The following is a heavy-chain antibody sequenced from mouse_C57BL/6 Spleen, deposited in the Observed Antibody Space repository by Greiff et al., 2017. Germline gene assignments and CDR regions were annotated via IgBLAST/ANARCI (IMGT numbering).Heavy chain of an antibody. D-gene: IGHD6-2*01. Sequence: EVQLVESGGGLVQPGGSLSLSCAASGFTFTDYYMSWVRQPPGKALEWLGFIRNKANGYTTEYSASVKGRFTISRDNSQSILYLQMNALRAEDSATYYCARSRYLYYYDDWGQGTTLTVSS. CDR1: GFTFTDYY. V-gene: IGHV7-3*01. CDR3: ARSRYLYYYDD. J-gene: IGHJ2*01. CDR2: IRNKANGYTT.